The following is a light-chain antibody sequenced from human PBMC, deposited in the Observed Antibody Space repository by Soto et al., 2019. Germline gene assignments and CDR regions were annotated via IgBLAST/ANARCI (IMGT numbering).Light chain of an antibody. CDR2: AND. V-gene: IGLV1-47*01. CDR3: AAWDASLRSHV. CDR1: SFSVGRNY. Sequence: QSVLTQPPSASGTPGQRVTMSCSGSSFSVGRNYVYWYQQLPGTAPKLLIYANDQRPSGVPDRFSGSKSGTLASLAISGLRSEDGADYYCAAWDASLRSHVFGTGTKLTVL. J-gene: IGLJ1*01.